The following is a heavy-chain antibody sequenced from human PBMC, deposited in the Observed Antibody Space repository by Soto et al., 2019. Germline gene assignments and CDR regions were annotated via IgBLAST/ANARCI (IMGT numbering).Heavy chain of an antibody. V-gene: IGHV4-4*07. CDR1: GGSLGSHY. J-gene: IGHJ5*02. D-gene: IGHD3-3*01. CDR2: IYSSGST. CDR3: AGGQRFYGWYDP. Sequence: LSLTCTGAGGSLGSHYWTWIRQPAGQGLEWIGRIYSSGSTQYNPSLQIRVTMSLDTSKNQFSLRLESVTAADTAVYYCAGGQRFYGWYDPWGQGTLVVFSS.